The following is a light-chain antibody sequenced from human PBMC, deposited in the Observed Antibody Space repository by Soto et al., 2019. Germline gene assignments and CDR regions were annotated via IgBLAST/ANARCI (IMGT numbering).Light chain of an antibody. V-gene: IGKV1-5*03. CDR3: QQYNNYFWA. J-gene: IGKJ1*01. CDR1: QSISSW. Sequence: DIQRTQSPSTLSASVGDRVTITCRASQSISSWLAWYQQKPGKAPKLLILKASSLESGVPSRFSGSGSGTEFTLTISSLQPDDLATYYCQQYNNYFWAFGQGTKVDIK. CDR2: KAS.